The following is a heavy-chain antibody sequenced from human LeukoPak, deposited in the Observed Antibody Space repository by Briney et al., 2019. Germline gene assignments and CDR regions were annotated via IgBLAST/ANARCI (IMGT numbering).Heavy chain of an antibody. CDR1: GYTFTGYY. V-gene: IGHV1-2*02. Sequence: ASVKVSCKASGYTFTGYYMHWVRQAPGQGLEWMGWINPNSGGTNYAQKFQGRVTMTRDTSISTAYMELSRRRSDDTAVYYCARGTRNSVLLMDYWGQGTLVTVSS. CDR2: INPNSGGT. CDR3: ARGTRNSVLLMDY. D-gene: IGHD2/OR15-2a*01. J-gene: IGHJ4*02.